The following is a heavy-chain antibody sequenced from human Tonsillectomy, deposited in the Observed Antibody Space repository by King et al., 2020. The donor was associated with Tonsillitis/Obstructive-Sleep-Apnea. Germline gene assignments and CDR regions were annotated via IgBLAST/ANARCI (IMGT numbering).Heavy chain of an antibody. D-gene: IGHD4-11*01. CDR1: GFSLSTSGVG. V-gene: IGHV2-5*02. CDR2: IYWDDDK. Sequence: TLKESGPTLVKPTQTLTLTCTFSGFSLSTSGVGVGWIRQPPGKALECLALIYWDDDKRYSPSLKSRLTITKVTSKNQVVLTMTNMDPVDTASYYCAHIVLNNYPNIYMDVWGKGTTVTVSS. J-gene: IGHJ6*03. CDR3: AHIVLNNYPNIYMDV.